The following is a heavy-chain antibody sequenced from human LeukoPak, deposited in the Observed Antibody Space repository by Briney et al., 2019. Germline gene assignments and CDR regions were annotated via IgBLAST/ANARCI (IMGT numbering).Heavy chain of an antibody. CDR2: IHESGST. Sequence: PSETLSLTCTVSGDSVSNYYWSWIRQPPGKRLEWITYIHESGSTDSDPSLKSRVTASLDTSRNQFSLRLTSMTTADTAVYYCARVKNLYWYFDLWGRGSLVTVSS. J-gene: IGHJ2*01. V-gene: IGHV4-59*02. CDR1: GDSVSNYY. CDR3: ARVKNLYWYFDL.